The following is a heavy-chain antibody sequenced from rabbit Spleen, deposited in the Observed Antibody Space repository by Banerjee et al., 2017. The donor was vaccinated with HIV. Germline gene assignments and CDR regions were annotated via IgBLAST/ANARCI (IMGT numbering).Heavy chain of an antibody. Sequence: QELLEESGGDLVKPEGSLTLTCTASGFSFNNKYVMCWVRQAPGSGLEWIACIDSATGNTVYATWAKGPFTISKSSSTTVTLQMTRLTAADTATYFCARGEHFSVGFSAFAIYLDLWGQGTLVTVS. D-gene: IGHD6-1*01. J-gene: IGHJ4*01. CDR1: GFSFNNKYV. V-gene: IGHV1S45*01. CDR2: IDSATGNT. CDR3: ARGEHFSVGFSAFAIYLDL.